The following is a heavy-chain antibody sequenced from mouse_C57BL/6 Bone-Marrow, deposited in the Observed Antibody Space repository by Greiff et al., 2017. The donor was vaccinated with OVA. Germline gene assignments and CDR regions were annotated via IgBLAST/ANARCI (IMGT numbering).Heavy chain of an antibody. CDR3: ARTTVVATDYYAMDY. J-gene: IGHJ4*01. CDR2: IHPNSGST. D-gene: IGHD1-1*01. CDR1: GYTFTSYW. Sequence: VQLQQPGAELVKPGASVKLSCKASGYTFTSYWMHWVKQRPGQGLEWIGMIHPNSGSTNYNEKFKSKATLTVDKSSSTAYMQLSSLTSEDSAVYDCARTTVVATDYYAMDYWGQGTSVTVSS. V-gene: IGHV1-64*01.